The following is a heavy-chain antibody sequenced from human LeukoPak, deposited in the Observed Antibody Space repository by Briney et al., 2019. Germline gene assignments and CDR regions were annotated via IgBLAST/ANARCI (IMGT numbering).Heavy chain of an antibody. CDR2: IYTSGST. CDR3: ARVRARAYYGDYRYYFDY. CDR1: GGSISSYY. Sequence: SETLSLTCTVSGGSISSYYWSWIRQPAGKGLEWIGRIYTSGSTNYNPSLKSRVTMSVDTSKNQFSLKLSSVTAADTAVYYCARVRARAYYGDYRYYFDYWGQGTLVTVSS. V-gene: IGHV4-4*07. D-gene: IGHD4-17*01. J-gene: IGHJ4*02.